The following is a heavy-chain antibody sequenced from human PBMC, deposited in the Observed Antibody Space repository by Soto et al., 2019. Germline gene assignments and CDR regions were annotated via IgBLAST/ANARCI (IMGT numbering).Heavy chain of an antibody. Sequence: SETLSLTCTVSGGSISSYYWSWIRQPPGKGLEWIGYIYHSGSTNYNPSLKSRVTISVDTSKNQFSLKLTSVTAADTAVYCCARVGYYDSSGYYYFDYWGQGTLVTVSS. CDR1: GGSISSYY. CDR3: ARVGYYDSSGYYYFDY. V-gene: IGHV4-59*01. CDR2: IYHSGST. J-gene: IGHJ4*02. D-gene: IGHD3-22*01.